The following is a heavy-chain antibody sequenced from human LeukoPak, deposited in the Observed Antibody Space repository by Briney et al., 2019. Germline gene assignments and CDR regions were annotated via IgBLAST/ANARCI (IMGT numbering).Heavy chain of an antibody. CDR2: IIPIFGTA. CDR1: GGTFSSYA. V-gene: IGHV1-69*13. J-gene: IGHJ4*02. CDR3: ARMRTDYYDSSGYYPLWY. Sequence: ASVKVSCKASGGTFSSYAISWVRQAPGQGLEWMGGIIPIFGTANYAQKFQGRVTITADESTSTAYMELSSLRSEDTAVYYCARMRTDYYDSSGYYPLWYWGQGTLVTVSS. D-gene: IGHD3-22*01.